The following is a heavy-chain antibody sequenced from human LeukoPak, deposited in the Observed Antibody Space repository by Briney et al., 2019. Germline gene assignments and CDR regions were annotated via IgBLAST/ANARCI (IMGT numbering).Heavy chain of an antibody. CDR3: ARASHLGTSCYSY. J-gene: IGHJ4*02. Sequence: GGSLRLSCAASGFTFSSYSMNWVRQAPGKGLEWVSSISSSSSYIYYADSVKGRFTISRDNAKNSLYLQMNSLRAEDTAVYYYARASHLGTSCYSYWGQGTLVTVSS. V-gene: IGHV3-21*01. CDR2: ISSSSSYI. D-gene: IGHD2-2*01. CDR1: GFTFSSYS.